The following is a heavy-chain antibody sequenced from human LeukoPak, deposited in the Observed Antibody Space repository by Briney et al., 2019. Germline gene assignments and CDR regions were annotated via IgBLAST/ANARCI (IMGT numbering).Heavy chain of an antibody. CDR2: INPNSGGT. Sequence: ASVKVSCKASGYTFTGHYMHWVRQAPGQGLEWMGWINPNSGGTNYAQKFQGRVTMTRDTSISTAYMELSRLRSDDTAVYYCARNYDSSGHEYFQHWGQGTLVTVSS. V-gene: IGHV1-2*02. CDR1: GYTFTGHY. CDR3: ARNYDSSGHEYFQH. D-gene: IGHD3-22*01. J-gene: IGHJ1*01.